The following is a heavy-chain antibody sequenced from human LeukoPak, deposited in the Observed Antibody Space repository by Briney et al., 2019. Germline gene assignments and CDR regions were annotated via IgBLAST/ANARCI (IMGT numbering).Heavy chain of an antibody. D-gene: IGHD6-13*01. CDR3: ARDGIAAAGSWFDP. CDR2: MYHSGST. CDR1: GGSISSYY. Sequence: SETLSLTCTVSGGSISSYYWSWIRQPPGKGLEWIGSMYHSGSTYYNPSLKSRVTISVDTSKNQFSLKLSSVTAADTAVYYCARDGIAAAGSWFDPWGQGTLVTVSS. J-gene: IGHJ5*02. V-gene: IGHV4-38-2*02.